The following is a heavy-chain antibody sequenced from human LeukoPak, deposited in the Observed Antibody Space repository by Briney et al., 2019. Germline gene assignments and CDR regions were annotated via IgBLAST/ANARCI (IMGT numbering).Heavy chain of an antibody. CDR3: ARDLVKVVVVPAASEYYYYGMDV. CDR1: GYTFTSYG. CDR2: ISAYNGNT. Sequence: GASVKVSCKASGYTFTSYGISWVRQAPGQGLEWMGWISAYNGNTNYAQKLQGRVTMTTDTSTSTAYMELGSLRSDDTAVYYCARDLVKVVVVPAASEYYYYGMDVWGQGTTVTVSS. J-gene: IGHJ6*02. D-gene: IGHD2-2*01. V-gene: IGHV1-18*01.